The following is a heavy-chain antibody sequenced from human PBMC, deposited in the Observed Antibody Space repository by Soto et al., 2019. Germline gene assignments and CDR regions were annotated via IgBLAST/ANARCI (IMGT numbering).Heavy chain of an antibody. V-gene: IGHV4-31*03. CDR3: ARRDRGGYSYGHFPHYYFDY. CDR1: GGSISSGGYY. CDR2: IYYSGST. J-gene: IGHJ4*02. D-gene: IGHD5-18*01. Sequence: SETLSLTCTVSGGSISSGGYYWSWIRQHPGKGLEWIGYIYYSGSTYYNPSLKSRVTISVDTSKNQFSLKLSSVTAADTAVYYCARRDRGGYSYGHFPHYYFDYWGQGTLVTVSS.